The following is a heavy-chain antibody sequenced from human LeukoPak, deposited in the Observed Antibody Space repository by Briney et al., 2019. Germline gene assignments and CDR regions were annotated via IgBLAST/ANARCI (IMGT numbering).Heavy chain of an antibody. Sequence: GGSLRLSCAASGFTFSSYGMHWVRQAPGKGLEWVAFIRYDGSNKYYADSVKGRFTISRDNSKNTLYLQMNSLRAEDTAVYYCAKAFITMIVPLDIWGQGTMVTVSS. J-gene: IGHJ3*02. CDR2: IRYDGSNK. CDR3: AKAFITMIVPLDI. CDR1: GFTFSSYG. D-gene: IGHD3-22*01. V-gene: IGHV3-30*02.